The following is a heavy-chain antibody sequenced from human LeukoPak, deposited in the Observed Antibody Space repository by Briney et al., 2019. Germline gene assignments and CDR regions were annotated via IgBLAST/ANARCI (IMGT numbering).Heavy chain of an antibody. CDR1: GYTFTGYY. Sequence: ASVRVSFTSSGYTFTGYYMHWVRQAPGQGLEWMRWINPNSGGTNYAQKFQGRVTMTRDTSISTAYMELSRLRSDDTAVYYCARADVLWFGELVDYWGQGTLVTVSS. D-gene: IGHD3-10*01. CDR2: INPNSGGT. V-gene: IGHV1-2*02. CDR3: ARADVLWFGELVDY. J-gene: IGHJ4*02.